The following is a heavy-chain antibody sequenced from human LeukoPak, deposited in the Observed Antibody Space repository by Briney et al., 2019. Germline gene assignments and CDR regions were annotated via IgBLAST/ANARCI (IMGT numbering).Heavy chain of an antibody. Sequence: SDTLSLTCTVSGGSISRGGYYCSWIRQHPGKGLEWIGYIYYSGSTYYNPSLKSRVTISVDTSKNQFSLKLSSVTAADTAVYYWASGVYYYGSGSYYNAPFDYWGQGTLVTVSS. V-gene: IGHV4-31*03. CDR1: GGSISRGGYY. CDR3: ASGVYYYGSGSYYNAPFDY. J-gene: IGHJ4*02. D-gene: IGHD3-10*01. CDR2: IYYSGST.